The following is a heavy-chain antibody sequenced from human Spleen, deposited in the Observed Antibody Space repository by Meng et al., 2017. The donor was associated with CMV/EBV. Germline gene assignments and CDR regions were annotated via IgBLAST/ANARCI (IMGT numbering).Heavy chain of an antibody. V-gene: IGHV3-21*01. D-gene: IGHD6-6*01. CDR3: AKEYSSSSGDY. CDR2: ITSRSGYL. J-gene: IGHJ4*02. Sequence: GGSLRLSCAASGFTFSSYNMNWVRQAPGKGLEWVSSITSRSGYLYYADSVKGRFTISRDNAKNSLYLQMDSLRAEDTAVYYCAKEYSSSSGDYWGQGTLVTVSS. CDR1: GFTFSSYN.